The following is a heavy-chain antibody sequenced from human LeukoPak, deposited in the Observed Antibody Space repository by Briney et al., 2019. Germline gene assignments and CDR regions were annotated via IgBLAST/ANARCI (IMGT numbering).Heavy chain of an antibody. D-gene: IGHD4-17*01. CDR2: INTDGSST. V-gene: IGHV3-74*01. CDR1: GFTFSSYW. CDR3: AREYGDYSSYFDL. J-gene: IGHJ2*01. Sequence: GGSLRLSCAASGFTFSSYWMHWVRQAPGKGLVWVSCINTDGSSTTYADSVKGRFTISRDNAKNSLYLGMSSLRAEDTALYYCAREYGDYSSYFDLWGRGTLVTVSS.